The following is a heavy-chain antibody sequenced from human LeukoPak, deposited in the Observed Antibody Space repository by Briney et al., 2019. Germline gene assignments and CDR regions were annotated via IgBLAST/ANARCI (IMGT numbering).Heavy chain of an antibody. CDR1: GFTFSSYG. CDR3: AKDQMTMGATPYYMDV. Sequence: GRSLRLSCAASGFTFSSYGMHWVRQAPGKGLEWVAVISYDGSNKYYADSVKGRFTISRDNSKNTLYLQMNSLRAEDTAVYYCAKDQMTMGATPYYMDVWGKGTTVTISS. V-gene: IGHV3-30*18. D-gene: IGHD1-26*01. J-gene: IGHJ6*03. CDR2: ISYDGSNK.